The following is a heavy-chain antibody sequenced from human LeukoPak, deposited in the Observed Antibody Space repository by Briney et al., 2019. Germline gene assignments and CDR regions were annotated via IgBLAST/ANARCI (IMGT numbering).Heavy chain of an antibody. Sequence: SVKVSCKASGYTFTSYGISWVRQAPGQGLEWMGRIIPIFGTANYAQKFQGRVTITTDESTSTAYMELSSLRSEDTAVYYCARIKDNWFDPWGQGTLVTVSS. D-gene: IGHD3-16*01. J-gene: IGHJ5*02. CDR1: GYTFTSYG. CDR2: IIPIFGTA. CDR3: ARIKDNWFDP. V-gene: IGHV1-69*05.